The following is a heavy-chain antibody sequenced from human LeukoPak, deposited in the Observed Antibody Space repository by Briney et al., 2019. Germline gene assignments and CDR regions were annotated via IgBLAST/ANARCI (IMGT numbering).Heavy chain of an antibody. D-gene: IGHD2-2*01. CDR3: ARGRYCSSTSCYEGGYYGMDV. CDR2: IGTAGDP. V-gene: IGHV3-13*05. J-gene: IGHJ6*04. Sequence: PGGSLRLSCAASGFTFSSYDMHWVRQATGKGLEWASAIGTAGDPYYPGSVKGRFTISRENAKSSLYLQMNSLRAGDTAVYYCARGRYCSSTSCYEGGYYGMDVWGKGTTVTVSS. CDR1: GFTFSSYD.